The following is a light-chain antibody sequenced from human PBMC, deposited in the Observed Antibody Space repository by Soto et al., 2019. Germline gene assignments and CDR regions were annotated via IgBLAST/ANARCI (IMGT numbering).Light chain of an antibody. V-gene: IGKV3-15*01. CDR1: QGISSN. CDR2: AAS. J-gene: IGKJ5*01. CDR3: QQYNNWPIT. Sequence: EIVMTQSPATLSVSPGERATLACRASQGISSNLAWYQQKPGTAPRLLIYAASTWPTGIPARFSGSGSGTEFTLTISSLQSEDFAVYYCQQYNNWPITFGQGTRLEIK.